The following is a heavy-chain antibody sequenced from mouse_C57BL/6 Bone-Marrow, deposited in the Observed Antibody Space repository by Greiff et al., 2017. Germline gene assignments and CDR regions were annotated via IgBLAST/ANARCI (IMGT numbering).Heavy chain of an antibody. V-gene: IGHV1-18*01. D-gene: IGHD2-2*01. CDR1: GYTFTDYN. J-gene: IGHJ4*01. Sequence: EVKLMESGPELVKPGASVKIPCKASGYTFTDYNMDWVKQSHGKSLEWIGDINPNNGGTIYNQKFKGKATLTVDKSSSTAYMELRSLTSEDTAVYYCATYGYDGRGYAMDYWGQGTSVTVSS. CDR2: INPNNGGT. CDR3: ATYGYDGRGYAMDY.